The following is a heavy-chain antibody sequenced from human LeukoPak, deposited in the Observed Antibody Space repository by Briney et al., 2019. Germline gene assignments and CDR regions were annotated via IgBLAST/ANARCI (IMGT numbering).Heavy chain of an antibody. J-gene: IGHJ4*02. CDR1: GSTFSSYG. CDR3: ARDGNIVVVVAATTGPFFDY. CDR2: ISYDGSNK. V-gene: IGHV3-30*03. D-gene: IGHD2-15*01. Sequence: GGSLRLSCAASGSTFSSYGMHWVRQAPGKGLERVAVISYDGSNKYYADSVKGRFTISRDNSKNTLYLQMNSLRAEDTAVYYCARDGNIVVVVAATTGPFFDYWGQGTLVTVSS.